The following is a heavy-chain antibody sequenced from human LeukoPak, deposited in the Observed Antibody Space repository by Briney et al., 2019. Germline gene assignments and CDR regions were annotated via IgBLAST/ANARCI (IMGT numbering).Heavy chain of an antibody. D-gene: IGHD3-22*01. CDR3: ARGGTPITMIVVESNWFDP. V-gene: IGHV4-39*07. CDR1: GGPISSTTYY. J-gene: IGHJ5*02. CDR2: IFYSGST. Sequence: SETLSLTCTVSGGPISSTTYYWGWIRQPPGKGLEWIGSIFYSGSTYYNPSLKSRVTMSVDTSKNQFSMKLSSVTAADTAVYYCARGGTPITMIVVESNWFDPWGQGTRVTVSS.